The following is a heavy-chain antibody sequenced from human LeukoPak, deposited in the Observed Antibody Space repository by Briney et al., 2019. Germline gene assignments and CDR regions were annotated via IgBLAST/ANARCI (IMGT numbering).Heavy chain of an antibody. V-gene: IGHV7-4-1*02. Sequence: GASVKVSCKASGYSITDYAVIWVRQAPGQGLEWMGWINTNTGNPTYPQGFTGRFVFSLDTSVSTAYLHISSLKAEDTAVYYCATGGGYRFAYWGQGTLVTVSS. D-gene: IGHD6-25*01. J-gene: IGHJ4*02. CDR3: ATGGGYRFAY. CDR2: INTNTGNP. CDR1: GYSITDYA.